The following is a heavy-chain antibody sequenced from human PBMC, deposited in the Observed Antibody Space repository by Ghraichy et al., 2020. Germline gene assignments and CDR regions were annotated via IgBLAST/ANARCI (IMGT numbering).Heavy chain of an antibody. J-gene: IGHJ4*02. CDR1: SGSISSSSYF. CDR3: ARHLHLLQLVDPLYYFHY. V-gene: IGHV4-39*01. CDR2: IFYTGST. D-gene: IGHD1-1*01. Sequence: SCTVSSGSISSSSYFWAWIRQPPGRGLEWIGSIFYTGSTYYNPSLKSRVTISVDTSKNQFSLKLSSVTTADTAVYYCARHLHLLQLVDPLYYFHYWGQGTLVTVSS.